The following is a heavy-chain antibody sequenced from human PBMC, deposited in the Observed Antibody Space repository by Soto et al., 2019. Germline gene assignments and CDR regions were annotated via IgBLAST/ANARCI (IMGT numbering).Heavy chain of an antibody. CDR1: GFTFDDYA. CDR2: ISWNSGSI. D-gene: IGHD4-17*01. V-gene: IGHV3-9*01. Sequence: EVQLVESGGGLVQPGRSLRLSCAASGFTFDDYAMHWVRQAPGKGLEWVSGISWNSGSIGYADSVKGRFTISRDNAKNPLDLQMNSLGTEEPALYYRAKDFRDYRSVNPLFDYWGQGTLVTVSS. J-gene: IGHJ4*02. CDR3: AKDFRDYRSVNPLFDY.